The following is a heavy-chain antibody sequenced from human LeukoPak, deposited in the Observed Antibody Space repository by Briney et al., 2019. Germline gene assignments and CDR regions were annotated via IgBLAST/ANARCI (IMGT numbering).Heavy chain of an antibody. CDR1: GFTLSNQP. J-gene: IGHJ4*02. CDR3: ATYVQKGSDFDN. Sequence: GGSLRLSCAVSGFTLSNQPMIWVRQAPGKGLQWVPVIWSGGVDTVYAGSVKGRFAIFRDTPKNTLYLQMNSLRVEDTAIYYCATYVQKGSDFDNWGQGTLVTVSS. D-gene: IGHD3-16*01. V-gene: IGHV3-23*01. CDR2: IWSGGVDT.